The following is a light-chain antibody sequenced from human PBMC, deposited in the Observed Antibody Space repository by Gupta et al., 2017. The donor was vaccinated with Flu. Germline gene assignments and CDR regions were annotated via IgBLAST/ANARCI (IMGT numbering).Light chain of an antibody. CDR1: EDISNY. CDR3: QQYDYGPHFT. J-gene: IGKJ3*01. Sequence: DIQMTQSPSSLSASVGDRVAITCQANEDISNYLNWYQQKPGQAPKLLIYDASNVETGVPSRFSGTGSGTDFTLTISSRQPEDVGTYYCQQYDYGPHFTFGPGTKVHVK. V-gene: IGKV1-33*01. CDR2: DAS.